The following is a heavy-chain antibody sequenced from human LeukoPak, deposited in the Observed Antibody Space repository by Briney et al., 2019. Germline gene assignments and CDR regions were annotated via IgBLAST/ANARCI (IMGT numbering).Heavy chain of an antibody. Sequence: GGSLRLSCAASGFTFSSYAMHWVRQAPGKGLEWVAVISYDGSNKYYADSVKGRFTISRDNSKNTLYLQMNSLRAEDTAVYYCAREELSYYYYGMDVWGQGTTVTVSS. D-gene: IGHD3-10*01. CDR1: GFTFSSYA. CDR3: AREELSYYYYGMDV. CDR2: ISYDGSNK. J-gene: IGHJ6*02. V-gene: IGHV3-30-3*01.